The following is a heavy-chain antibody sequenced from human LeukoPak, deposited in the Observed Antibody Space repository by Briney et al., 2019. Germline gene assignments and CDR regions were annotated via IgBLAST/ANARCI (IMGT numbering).Heavy chain of an antibody. CDR1: GFTFSCYA. Sequence: GGSLRLSCAASGFTFSCYAMSWVRQAPGKGLEWVSAISGSGGSTYYADSVKGRFTISRDNSKNTLYLQMNSLRAEDTAVYYCAKQTTFPGSYHLANFDYWGQGTLVTVSS. D-gene: IGHD3-10*01. CDR2: ISGSGGST. CDR3: AKQTTFPGSYHLANFDY. J-gene: IGHJ4*02. V-gene: IGHV3-23*01.